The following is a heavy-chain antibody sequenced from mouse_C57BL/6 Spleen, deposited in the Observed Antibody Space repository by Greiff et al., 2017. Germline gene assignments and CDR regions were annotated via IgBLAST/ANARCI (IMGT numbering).Heavy chain of an antibody. V-gene: IGHV2-9-1*01. Sequence: VQLVESGPGLVAPSPCLSITCTVSGFSLTSYAISWVRQPPGKGLEWLGVIWTGGGTNYNSALKSRLSISKDNSKSQVFLKMNSLQTDDTARYYCARILGRDYYAMDYWGQGTSVTVSS. CDR3: ARILGRDYYAMDY. CDR2: IWTGGGT. D-gene: IGHD4-1*01. CDR1: GFSLTSYA. J-gene: IGHJ4*01.